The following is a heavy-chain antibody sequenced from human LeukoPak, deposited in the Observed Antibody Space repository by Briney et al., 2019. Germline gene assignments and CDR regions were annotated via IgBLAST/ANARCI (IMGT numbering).Heavy chain of an antibody. CDR1: GFTVSSYA. Sequence: GGSLRLSCAAAGFTVSSYAMSWVRQAPGRGLEWVSAISGSGGSTYYADSVKGRSTTTRDNSTNTLYLQMNSLRAEDTAVYYCAYPISRRCDGYWGQGTLVTVSS. CDR3: AYPISRRCDGY. V-gene: IGHV3-23*01. CDR2: ISGSGGST. J-gene: IGHJ4*02. D-gene: IGHD5-24*01.